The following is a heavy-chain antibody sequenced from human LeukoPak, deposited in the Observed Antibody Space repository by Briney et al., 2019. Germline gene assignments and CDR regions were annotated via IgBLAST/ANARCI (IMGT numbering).Heavy chain of an antibody. CDR2: ISGSGGNT. CDR1: GFTFSSYA. D-gene: IGHD6-19*01. J-gene: IGHJ4*02. V-gene: IGHV3-23*01. Sequence: GGSLRLSRAASGFTFSSYAMSWVRQSPGKGLEWVSAISGSGGNTYSADSVKGRCTISRDNSLQTLFLHMNSLRADDTAVYYCATPGQWPVYFDYWGPGTQVTVSS. CDR3: ATPGQWPVYFDY.